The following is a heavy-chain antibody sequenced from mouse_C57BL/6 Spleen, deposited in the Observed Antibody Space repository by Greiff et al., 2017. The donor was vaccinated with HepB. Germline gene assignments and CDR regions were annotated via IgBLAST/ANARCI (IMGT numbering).Heavy chain of an antibody. CDR3: ARVVATNYFDY. J-gene: IGHJ2*01. CDR1: GFTFSDYG. Sequence: EVQGVESGGGLVKPGGSLKLSCAASGFTFSDYGMHWVRQAPEKGLEWVAYISSGSSTIYYADTVKGRFTISRDNAKNTLFLQMTSLRSEDTAMYYCARVVATNYFDYWGQGTTLTVSS. CDR2: ISSGSSTI. D-gene: IGHD1-1*01. V-gene: IGHV5-17*01.